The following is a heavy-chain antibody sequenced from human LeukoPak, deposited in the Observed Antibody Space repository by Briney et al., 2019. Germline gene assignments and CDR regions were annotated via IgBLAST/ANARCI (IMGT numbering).Heavy chain of an antibody. J-gene: IGHJ6*03. Sequence: PSETLSLTCAVSGGSISSSNWWSWVRQPPGKGLEWIGEINHSGSTNYNPSLKSRVTISVDTSKNQFSLKLSSVTAADTAVYYCARARILLYYMDVWGKGTTVTVSS. CDR1: GGSISSSNW. CDR3: ARARILLYYMDV. CDR2: INHSGST. V-gene: IGHV4-4*02. D-gene: IGHD2-21*01.